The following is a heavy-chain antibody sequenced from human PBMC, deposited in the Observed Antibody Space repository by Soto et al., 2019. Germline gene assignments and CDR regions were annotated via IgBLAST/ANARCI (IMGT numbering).Heavy chain of an antibody. J-gene: IGHJ4*02. CDR2: LNPRNGQT. Sequence: QVQLVQSGAEVKKPGASVKVSCQTSRYNFSAYYFNWVRQAAGQGPEWMGWLNPRNGQTGYVQKFRGRVTMTRDTSIATVYLELSRLTSEDTAIYFCARETDTSMVDYWGQGTLVTVSS. V-gene: IGHV1-8*01. CDR1: RYNFSAYY. CDR3: ARETDTSMVDY. D-gene: IGHD5-18*01.